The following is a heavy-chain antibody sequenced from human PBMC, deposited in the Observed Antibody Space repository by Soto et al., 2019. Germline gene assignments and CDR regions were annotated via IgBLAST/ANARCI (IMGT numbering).Heavy chain of an antibody. CDR1: GFTFSSYA. CDR3: ARDVLGARHIQVEFDY. V-gene: IGHV3-30-3*01. D-gene: IGHD2-21*01. CDR2: ISYDGSNK. Sequence: VQLVESGGGVVQPGRSLRLSCAASGFTFSSYAMHWVRQAPGKGLEWVAVISYDGSNKYYADSVKGRFTISRDNSKNTLYLQMNSRRAEDTAVYYCARDVLGARHIQVEFDYWGQGTLVTVSS. J-gene: IGHJ4*02.